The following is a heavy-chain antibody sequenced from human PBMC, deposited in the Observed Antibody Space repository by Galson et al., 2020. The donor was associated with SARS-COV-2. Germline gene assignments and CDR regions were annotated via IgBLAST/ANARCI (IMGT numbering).Heavy chain of an antibody. J-gene: IGHJ6*02. CDR1: VGSISSYY. CDR3: ARRGYSGYDFRGYYYYGMDV. Sequence: SETLSLTCTVSVGSISSYYWSWIRQPPGKGLEWIGYIYYSGSTNYNPSLKSRVTISVDTSKNQFSLKLSSVTAADTAVYYCARRGYSGYDFRGYYYYGMDVWGQGTTVTVSS. V-gene: IGHV4-59*08. D-gene: IGHD5-12*01. CDR2: IYYSGST.